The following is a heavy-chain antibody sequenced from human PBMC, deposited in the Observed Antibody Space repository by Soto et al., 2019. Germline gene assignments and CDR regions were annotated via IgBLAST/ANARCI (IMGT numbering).Heavy chain of an antibody. Sequence: LRLSVSASVFTFSTYYMTWVRQAPGKGLEWVASIKNDGSEQYYVDSVKGRFTISRDNAKNSLYLQMNSLRAGDTALYYCSRENWFQDYWGQGTRVTVSS. CDR1: VFTFSTYY. CDR2: IKNDGSEQ. D-gene: IGHD3-10*01. CDR3: SRENWFQDY. V-gene: IGHV3-7*03. J-gene: IGHJ4*02.